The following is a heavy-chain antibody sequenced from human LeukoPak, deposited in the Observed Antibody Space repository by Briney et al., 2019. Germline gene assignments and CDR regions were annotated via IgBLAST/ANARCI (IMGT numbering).Heavy chain of an antibody. V-gene: IGHV4-59*01. CDR3: ARGYSNYDY. J-gene: IGHJ4*02. Sequence: SETLSLTCTVSGGSISTYYWSWVRQPPGKGLEWIGHIYYSGSTNYTPSLKSRVTISVDTSKNQFSLRLSSVTAADTAVCYCARGYSNYDYWGQGTLVTVSS. CDR1: GGSISTYY. CDR2: IYYSGST. D-gene: IGHD4-11*01.